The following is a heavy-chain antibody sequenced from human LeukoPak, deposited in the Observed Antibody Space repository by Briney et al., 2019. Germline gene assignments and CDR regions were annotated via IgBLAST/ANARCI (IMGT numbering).Heavy chain of an antibody. Sequence: ASVKVSCKASGYTFTSYAMNWVRQAPGQGLEWMGWINTNTGNPTYAQGFTGRFVFSLDTSVSTAYLQISSLKAEDTAVYYCARGPNRYCSSTSCIYGMDVWGQGTTVTVSS. CDR3: ARGPNRYCSSTSCIYGMDV. J-gene: IGHJ6*02. CDR2: INTNTGNP. V-gene: IGHV7-4-1*02. CDR1: GYTFTSYA. D-gene: IGHD2-2*01.